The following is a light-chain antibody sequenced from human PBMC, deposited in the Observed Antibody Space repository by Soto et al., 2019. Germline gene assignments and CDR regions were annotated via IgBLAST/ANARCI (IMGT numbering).Light chain of an antibody. CDR1: QSVSSTY. J-gene: IGKJ4*01. Sequence: IVLTQSPATLSLSPGERATLSCRASQSVSSTYLACYQQQPGQAPRLLFYAASIRATGIPYRFSGSGSGTDFTLTISRLQPEDFAVYYCLHYRSLVLTFGGGTKVEIK. V-gene: IGKV3-20*01. CDR3: LHYRSLVLT. CDR2: AAS.